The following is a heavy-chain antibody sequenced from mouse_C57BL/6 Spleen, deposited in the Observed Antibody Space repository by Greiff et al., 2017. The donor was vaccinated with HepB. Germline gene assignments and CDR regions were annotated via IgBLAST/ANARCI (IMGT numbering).Heavy chain of an antibody. J-gene: IGHJ3*01. D-gene: IGHD1-1*01. CDR3: GGPHYYGSSYWFAY. CDR1: GYTFTDHT. V-gene: IGHV1-78*01. CDR2: IYPRDGST. Sequence: QVQLKESDAELVKPGASVKISCKVSGYTFTDHTIHWMKQRPEQGLEWIGYIYPRDGSTKYNEKFKGKATLTADKSSSTAYMQLNSLTSEDSAVYFCGGPHYYGSSYWFAYWGQGTLVTVSA.